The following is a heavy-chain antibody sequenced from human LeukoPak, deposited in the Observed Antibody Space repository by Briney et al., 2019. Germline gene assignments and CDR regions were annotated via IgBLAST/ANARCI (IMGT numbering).Heavy chain of an antibody. CDR2: IWYDGSNK. Sequence: GGSLRLFCAASGFTFSSYGMHWARQAPGKGLEWVAVIWYDGSNKYYADSVKGRFTITRDNSKNTLYLQMNSLRAEDTAVYYCARGAVAGDYWGQGTLVTVSS. J-gene: IGHJ4*02. CDR3: ARGAVAGDY. V-gene: IGHV3-33*01. D-gene: IGHD6-19*01. CDR1: GFTFSSYG.